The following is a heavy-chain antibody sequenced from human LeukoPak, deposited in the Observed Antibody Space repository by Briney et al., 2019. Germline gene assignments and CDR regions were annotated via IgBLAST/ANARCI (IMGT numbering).Heavy chain of an antibody. CDR3: ARDQQWLDPARHGFDY. V-gene: IGHV1-18*01. CDR1: GYTFGTYG. CDR2: ISAYNGNT. Sequence: GASVKVSCKASGYTFGTYGISWVRQAPGQGLEWMGWISAYNGNTNYAQKLQGRVTMTTDASTSTVYMELRSLRSDDTAVYYCARDQQWLDPARHGFDYWGQGTLVTVSS. J-gene: IGHJ4*02. D-gene: IGHD6-19*01.